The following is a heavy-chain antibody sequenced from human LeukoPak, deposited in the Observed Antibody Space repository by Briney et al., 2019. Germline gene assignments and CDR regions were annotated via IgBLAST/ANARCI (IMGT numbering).Heavy chain of an antibody. CDR1: GGTFSSYA. D-gene: IGHD6-19*01. Sequence: ASVKVSCKASGGTFSSYAISWVRQAPGQGLEWMGRIIPIFGTANYAQKFQGRVTITTDESTSTAYMELSSLRSEDTAVYYCARGPREYSSGWHFDYWGQGTLVTVCS. CDR3: ARGPREYSSGWHFDY. V-gene: IGHV1-69*05. CDR2: IIPIFGTA. J-gene: IGHJ4*02.